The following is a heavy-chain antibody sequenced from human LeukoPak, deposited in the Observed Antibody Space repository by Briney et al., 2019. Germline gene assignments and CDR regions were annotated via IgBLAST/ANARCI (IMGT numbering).Heavy chain of an antibody. V-gene: IGHV3-23*01. J-gene: IGHJ3*02. CDR3: AKDPHGSGRFLEWLTKVPDAFDI. D-gene: IGHD3-3*01. Sequence: GGSLRLSCAASGFTFSSYSMNWVRQAPGKGLEWVSAISGSGGSTYYADSVKGRFTISRDNSKNTLYLQMNSLRAEDTAVYYCAKDPHGSGRFLEWLTKVPDAFDIWGQGTMVTVSS. CDR2: ISGSGGST. CDR1: GFTFSSYS.